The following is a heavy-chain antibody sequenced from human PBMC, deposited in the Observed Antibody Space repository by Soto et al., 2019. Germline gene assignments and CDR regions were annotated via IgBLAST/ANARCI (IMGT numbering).Heavy chain of an antibody. J-gene: IGHJ2*01. CDR2: IDYSGST. CDR3: ARDYYGGNSRYFDL. D-gene: IGHD2-21*02. Sequence: SETLSLTCTVSGGSISSGGYYWSWIRQPPGRGLEWLGYIDYSGSTSYNPSLKSRVTISIDTSKNQLSLRLSSVTAEDTAVYYCARDYYGGNSRYFDLWGRGTLVTVSS. CDR1: GGSISSGGYY. V-gene: IGHV4-61*08.